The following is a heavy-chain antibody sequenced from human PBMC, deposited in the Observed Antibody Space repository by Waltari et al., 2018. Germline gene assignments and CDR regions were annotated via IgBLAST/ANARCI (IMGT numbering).Heavy chain of an antibody. J-gene: IGHJ4*02. Sequence: QLQLQESGPGLVKPSETLSLTCTVSGGSISSSSYYWGWIRQPPGKGLEWIGSIYYSGSTYYNPSLKSRVTISVDTSKNQFSLKLSSVTAADTAVYYCARRGQSYYDSSTPYYFDYWGQGTLVTVSS. CDR2: IYYSGST. D-gene: IGHD3-22*01. CDR1: GGSISSSSYY. V-gene: IGHV4-39*01. CDR3: ARRGQSYYDSSTPYYFDY.